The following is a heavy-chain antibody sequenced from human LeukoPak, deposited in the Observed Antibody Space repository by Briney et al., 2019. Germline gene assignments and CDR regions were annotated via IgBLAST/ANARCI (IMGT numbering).Heavy chain of an antibody. CDR2: INAGNGNT. D-gene: IGHD3-10*01. CDR1: GYTFTSYD. CDR3: ARELLWFGELAFDI. V-gene: IGHV1-3*01. Sequence: GASVKVSCKASGYTFTSYDINWVRQAPGQRLKWMGWINAGNGNTKYSQKFQGRVTITRDTSASTAYMELSSLRSEDTAVYYCARELLWFGELAFDIWGQGTMVTVSS. J-gene: IGHJ3*02.